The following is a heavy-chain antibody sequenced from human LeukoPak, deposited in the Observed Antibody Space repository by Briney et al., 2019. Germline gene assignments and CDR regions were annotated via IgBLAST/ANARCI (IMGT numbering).Heavy chain of an antibody. V-gene: IGHV3-9*01. CDR1: GFTFDDYA. Sequence: GGSLRLSCAASGFTFDDYAMHWVRQAPGKGLEWVSGISWNRGSIGYADSVKGRFTISRDNAKNSLYLQMNSLRAEDTALYYCATHSDDAAFDIWGQGTMVTVSS. CDR2: ISWNRGSI. D-gene: IGHD1-1*01. CDR3: ATHSDDAAFDI. J-gene: IGHJ3*02.